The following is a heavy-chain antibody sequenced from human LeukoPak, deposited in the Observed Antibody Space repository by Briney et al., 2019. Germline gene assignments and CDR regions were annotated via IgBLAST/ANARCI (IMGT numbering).Heavy chain of an antibody. J-gene: IGHJ4*02. CDR1: GFTFSSYA. Sequence: GGSLRLSCAASGFTFSSYAMSWVRQAPGKGLGWVSAISGDGGSTHYADSVKGRFTISRDNSKNTLYLQMSSLRAGDTAVYYCAKSSYYDSSGYYREYYFDYWGQGTLVTVSS. CDR3: AKSSYYDSSGYYREYYFDY. D-gene: IGHD3-22*01. V-gene: IGHV3-23*01. CDR2: ISGDGGST.